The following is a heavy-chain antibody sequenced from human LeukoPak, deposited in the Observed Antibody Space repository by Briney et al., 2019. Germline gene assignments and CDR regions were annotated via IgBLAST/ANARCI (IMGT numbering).Heavy chain of an antibody. V-gene: IGHV3-15*01. D-gene: IGHD5-18*01. Sequence: CXXSGFTFSNAWMSWVRQAPGKGLEWVGRIKSKTDGGTTDYAAPVKGRFTISREDSKNKMYLQMNRQETEDKTVXXXXXAXXSXGXXSXXLXXXXYWGRGXLVTVSS. J-gene: IGHJ4*02. CDR2: IKSKTDGGTT. CDR1: GFTFSNAW. CDR3: XXAXXSXGXXSXXLXXXXY.